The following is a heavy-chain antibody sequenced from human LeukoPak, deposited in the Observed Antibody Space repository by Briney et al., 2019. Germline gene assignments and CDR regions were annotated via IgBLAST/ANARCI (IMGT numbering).Heavy chain of an antibody. V-gene: IGHV3-7*01. CDR3: ARVGTWELQRVFDY. CDR1: GFTLIDYW. Sequence: PGGSLRLSCADSGFTLIDYWITWVRQVPGKGLEWVANIHKAGTESYYVDSVKGRFAISRDNAKNSLYLQLSSLRVDDTAVYYCARVGTWELQRVFDYWGQGTMVTVSS. J-gene: IGHJ4*02. CDR2: IHKAGTES. D-gene: IGHD1-26*01.